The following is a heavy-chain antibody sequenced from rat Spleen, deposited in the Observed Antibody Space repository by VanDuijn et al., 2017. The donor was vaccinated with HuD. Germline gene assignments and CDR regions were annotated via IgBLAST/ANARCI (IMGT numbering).Heavy chain of an antibody. CDR1: GFTFTNYW. Sequence: EVQLVESGGGLVQPGRSLKLSCVASGFTFTNYWMTWIRQAPGKGLEWVASISPSCGSTYYRDSVKGRFTISRDNAKSTLYLQMYSLRSEDTATYYCATVRYNNYFDYWGQGVMVTVSS. J-gene: IGHJ2*01. CDR2: ISPSCGST. D-gene: IGHD1-10*01. V-gene: IGHV5-31*01. CDR3: ATVRYNNYFDY.